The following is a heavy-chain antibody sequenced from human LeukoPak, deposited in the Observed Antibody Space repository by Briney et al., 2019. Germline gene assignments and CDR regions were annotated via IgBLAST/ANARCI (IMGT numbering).Heavy chain of an antibody. Sequence: GGSLRLSCAGSGFTFSTYTMNWVRQAPGKGLEWVSVIHKNAITYYADSVKGRFTISRDNAKNSLYLQMNSLRAEDTAVYYCAELGITMIGGVWGKGTTVTISS. CDR3: AELGITMIGGV. CDR1: GFTFSTYT. CDR2: IHKNAIT. J-gene: IGHJ6*04. D-gene: IGHD3-10*02. V-gene: IGHV3-69-1*02.